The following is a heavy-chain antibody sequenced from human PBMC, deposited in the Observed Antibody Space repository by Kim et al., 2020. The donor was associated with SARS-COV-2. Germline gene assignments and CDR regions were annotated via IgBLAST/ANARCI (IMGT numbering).Heavy chain of an antibody. V-gene: IGHV1-18*04. Sequence: ASVKVSCKASGYSFMNYGISWVRQAPGQGLEWMGWISVYNGNKNYAQKFQGRLTLTADTSATTAYMELRSLRSDDAAVYYCAREGNIAMYTPKYYFNGMDVWGQGTTVTVSS. CDR3: AREGNIAMYTPKYYFNGMDV. CDR2: ISVYNGNK. D-gene: IGHD3-16*01. CDR1: GYSFMNYG. J-gene: IGHJ6*02.